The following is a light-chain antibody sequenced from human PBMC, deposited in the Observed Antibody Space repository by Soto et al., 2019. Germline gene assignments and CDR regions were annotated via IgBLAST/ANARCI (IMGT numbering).Light chain of an antibody. Sequence: IVLTQSPATLSFSPGEEATLSCRASQSIAIYLAWYQQKSGQSPRLLIYDTSNRAPGIPDRFSGSASGTDFTLTICSLEPEDFAVYYCQQRATWPWTFGQGTAVEIK. J-gene: IGKJ1*01. CDR1: QSIAIY. V-gene: IGKV3-11*01. CDR3: QQRATWPWT. CDR2: DTS.